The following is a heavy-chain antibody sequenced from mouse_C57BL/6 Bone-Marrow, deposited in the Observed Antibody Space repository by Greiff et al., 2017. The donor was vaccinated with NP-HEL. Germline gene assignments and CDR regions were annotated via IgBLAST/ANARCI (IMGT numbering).Heavy chain of an antibody. V-gene: IGHV1-63*01. CDR1: GYTFTNYW. D-gene: IGHD2-10*02. CDR2: IYPGGGYT. J-gene: IGHJ1*03. Sequence: VQLQQSGAELVRPGTSVKMSCKASGYTFTNYWIGWAKQRPGHGLAWIGDIYPGGGYTNYNEKFKGKATLTADKSSSTAYMQFSSLTSEDSAIYYCAREYHWYFDVWGTGTTVTVSS. CDR3: AREYHWYFDV.